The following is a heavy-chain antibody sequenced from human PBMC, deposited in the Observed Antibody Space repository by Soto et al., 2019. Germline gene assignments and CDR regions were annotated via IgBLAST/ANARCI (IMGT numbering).Heavy chain of an antibody. V-gene: IGHV4-34*01. CDR1: FTSYY. D-gene: IGHD1-26*01. CDR3: ARGRAYLVGATKNYYYYYGMDV. CDR2: INHSGST. Sequence: FTSYYMHWVRQAPGRGLEWIGEINHSGSTNYNPSLKSRVTISVDTSKNQFSLKLSSVTAADTAVYYCARGRAYLVGATKNYYYYYGMDVWGQGTTVTVSS. J-gene: IGHJ6*02.